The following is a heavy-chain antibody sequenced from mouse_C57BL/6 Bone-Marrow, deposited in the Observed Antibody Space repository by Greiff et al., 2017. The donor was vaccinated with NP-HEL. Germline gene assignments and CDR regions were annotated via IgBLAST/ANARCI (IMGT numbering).Heavy chain of an antibody. V-gene: IGHV5-9*01. CDR2: ISGGGGNT. D-gene: IGHD2-3*01. CDR1: GFTFSSYT. CDR3: ARRGHDGYYFDY. Sequence: EVQRVESGGGLVKPGGSLKLSCAASGFTFSSYTMSWVRQTPEKRLEWVATISGGGGNTYYPDSVKGRFTISRDNAKNTLYLQMSSLRSEDTALYYCARRGHDGYYFDYWGQGTTLTVSS. J-gene: IGHJ2*01.